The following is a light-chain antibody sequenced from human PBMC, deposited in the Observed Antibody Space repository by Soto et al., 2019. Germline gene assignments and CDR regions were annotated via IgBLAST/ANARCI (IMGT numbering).Light chain of an antibody. Sequence: QSVLTQPPSVSAAPGQKVTISCSGSSSNIGNNYVSWYQQLPGTAPKLLIYENNKRPSGIPDRFSGSKSGTSVTLGITGLQTGDEAEYYCGTWDSSLSAGWVFGGGTKLAVL. V-gene: IGLV1-51*02. J-gene: IGLJ3*02. CDR1: SSNIGNNY. CDR3: GTWDSSLSAGWV. CDR2: ENN.